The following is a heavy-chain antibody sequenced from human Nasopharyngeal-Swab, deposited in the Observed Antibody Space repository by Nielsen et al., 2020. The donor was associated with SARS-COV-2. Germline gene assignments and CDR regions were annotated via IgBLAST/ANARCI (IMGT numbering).Heavy chain of an antibody. CDR1: GFTFSSYW. J-gene: IGHJ5*02. CDR3: ARDPIVVVVAATGWFDP. Sequence: GESLKLSCAASGFTFSSYWMHWVRQAPGKGLVWVSRINSDGSSTSYADSVKGRFTISRDNAKNTLYLQMNSLRAEDTAVYYCARDPIVVVVAATGWFDPWGQGTLVTVSS. CDR2: INSDGSST. D-gene: IGHD2-15*01. V-gene: IGHV3-74*01.